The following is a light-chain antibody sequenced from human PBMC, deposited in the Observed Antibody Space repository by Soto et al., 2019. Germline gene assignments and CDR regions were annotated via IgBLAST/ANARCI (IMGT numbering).Light chain of an antibody. CDR1: SSNIGSNY. J-gene: IGLJ2*01. CDR3: AAWDDRLSGLV. Sequence: QSVLTQPPSASGTPGQRVTISCSGSSSNIGSNYVYWYHQLPGTAPKLVIYRNNQRPSGVPDRISGSKSGTSASLAISGLRSEDEADYDCAAWDDRLSGLVFGRGTQLTVL. V-gene: IGLV1-47*01. CDR2: RNN.